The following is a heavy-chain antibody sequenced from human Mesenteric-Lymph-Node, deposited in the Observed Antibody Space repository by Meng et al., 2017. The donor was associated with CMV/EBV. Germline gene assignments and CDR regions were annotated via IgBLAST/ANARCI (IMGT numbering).Heavy chain of an antibody. Sequence: YSFDSYGQQWGRQAPGQMLEWMGWINAGNDNTKSSQKWQGSITIARDTSANTVYMELGSVRDEDTAVYDSARDMGDEEGVALRDIGHFWGQGTLVTVSS. CDR2: INAGNDNT. D-gene: IGHD6-13*01. V-gene: IGHV1-3*01. J-gene: IGHJ4*02. CDR3: ARDMGDEEGVALRDIGHF. CDR1: YSFDSYG.